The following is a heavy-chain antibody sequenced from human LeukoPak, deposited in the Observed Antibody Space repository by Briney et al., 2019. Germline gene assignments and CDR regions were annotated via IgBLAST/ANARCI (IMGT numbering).Heavy chain of an antibody. CDR2: TNSDGSST. V-gene: IGHV3-74*01. Sequence: GGSLRLSCAASGFTFSSYWMHWVRQAPGKGLVWVSRTNSDGSSTSYADSVKGRFTISRDNAKNTLYLQMNSLRAEDTAVYYCVRGSGSYYNFDYWGQGTLVTVSS. D-gene: IGHD3-10*01. J-gene: IGHJ4*02. CDR1: GFTFSSYW. CDR3: VRGSGSYYNFDY.